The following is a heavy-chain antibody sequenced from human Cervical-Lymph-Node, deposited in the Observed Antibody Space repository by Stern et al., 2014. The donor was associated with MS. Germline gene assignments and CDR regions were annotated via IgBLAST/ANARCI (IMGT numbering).Heavy chain of an antibody. CDR2: LNPNSDDP. D-gene: IGHD2/OR15-2a*01. V-gene: IGHV1-2*06. CDR3: AREATRIIVGIDY. CDR1: GYDFTGFF. Sequence: QMQLVQSGAKMKKPGASVRVSCKAFGYDFTGFFIHWVRQVPGQGTEWMGRLNPNSDDPTYAQNFQDRVTLTRDTSIGTAYLELSRLTSADTAVYYCAREATRIIVGIDYWGQGTPVTVSS. J-gene: IGHJ4*02.